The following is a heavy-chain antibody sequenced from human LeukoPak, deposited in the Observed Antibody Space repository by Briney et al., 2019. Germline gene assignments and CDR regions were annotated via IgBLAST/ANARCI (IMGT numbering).Heavy chain of an antibody. CDR1: GCTFTSYG. CDR2: ISAYNGNT. Sequence: ASVKVSCKASGCTFTSYGISWVRQAPGQGLEWMGWISAYNGNTNYAQKLQGRVTMTTDTSTSTAYMELRSLRSDDTAVYYCARWQYQLLGALGVYYYYGMDVWGQGTTVTVSS. V-gene: IGHV1-18*01. J-gene: IGHJ6*02. CDR3: ARWQYQLLGALGVYYYYGMDV. D-gene: IGHD2-2*01.